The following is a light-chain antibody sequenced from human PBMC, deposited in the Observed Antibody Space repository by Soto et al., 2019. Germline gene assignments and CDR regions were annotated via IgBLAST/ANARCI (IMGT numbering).Light chain of an antibody. Sequence: QSALTQPPSASGTPGQRVTISCSGSSSNIGSNYVYWYQQLPGTAPKLLIYRNNPRPSGVPDRFSGSKSGTSASLAISGLRSEYEADYYCAAWDDSLSGSYVFGTGTKLTVL. CDR2: RNN. CDR1: SSNIGSNY. V-gene: IGLV1-47*01. CDR3: AAWDDSLSGSYV. J-gene: IGLJ1*01.